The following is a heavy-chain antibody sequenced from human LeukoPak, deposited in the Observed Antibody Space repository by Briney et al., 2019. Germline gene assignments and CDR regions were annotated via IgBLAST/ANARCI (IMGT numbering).Heavy chain of an antibody. Sequence: SETLSLTCAVYGGSFSGYYWSWIRQPPGKGLEWIGEINHSGSTNYNPSLKSRVTISVDTSKNQFSLKLSSVTAADTAVYYCALQDGDGYNPDHWGQGTLVTVSS. V-gene: IGHV4-34*01. CDR3: ALQDGDGYNPDH. CDR1: GGSFSGYY. D-gene: IGHD5-24*01. J-gene: IGHJ4*02. CDR2: INHSGST.